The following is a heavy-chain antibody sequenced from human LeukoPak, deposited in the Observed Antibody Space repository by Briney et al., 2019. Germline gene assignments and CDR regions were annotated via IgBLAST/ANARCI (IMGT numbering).Heavy chain of an antibody. J-gene: IGHJ6*04. D-gene: IGHD3-10*01. CDR3: ARALMVSYYGMDV. CDR1: GFTFSSYG. V-gene: IGHV3-33*01. CDR2: IWYDGSNK. Sequence: PGRSLRLSCAAPGFTFSSYGMHWVRQAPGKGLEWVAVIWYDGSNKYYAGSVKGRFTISRDNSKNTLYLQMNSLRAEDTAVYYCARALMVSYYGMDVWGKGTTVTVSS.